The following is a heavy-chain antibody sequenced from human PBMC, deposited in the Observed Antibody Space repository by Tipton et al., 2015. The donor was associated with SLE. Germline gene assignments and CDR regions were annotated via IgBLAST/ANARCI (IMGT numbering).Heavy chain of an antibody. CDR2: IYSGGST. D-gene: IGHD1-26*01. J-gene: IGHJ4*02. V-gene: IGHV3-53*01. CDR1: GFTVSSNY. CDR3: ARGTPVGATLCYFDY. Sequence: GSLRLSCAASGFTVSSNYMSWVRQAPGKGLEWVSVIYSGGSTYYADSVKGRFTISRDNAKNSLYLQMNSLRAGDTAVYYCARGTPVGATLCYFDYWGQGTLVTVSS.